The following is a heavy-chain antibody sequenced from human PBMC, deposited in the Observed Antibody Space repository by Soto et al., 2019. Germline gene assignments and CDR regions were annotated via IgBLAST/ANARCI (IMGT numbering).Heavy chain of an antibody. CDR3: AKWPVSFLDYYYGMEV. Sequence: PGGSLRLSCAASGFPFDTKAMSWVRQAPGKGLEWVSAITGPGSRTYYADSVKGRFTISRDNSKNTLSLQMSSLRADDTAVYYCAKWPVSFLDYYYGMEVWGQGPTVTVSS. D-gene: IGHD3-3*02. V-gene: IGHV3-23*01. CDR2: ITGPGSRT. J-gene: IGHJ6*02. CDR1: GFPFDTKA.